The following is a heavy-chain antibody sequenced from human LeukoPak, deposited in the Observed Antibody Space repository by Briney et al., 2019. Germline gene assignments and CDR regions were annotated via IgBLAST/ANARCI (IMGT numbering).Heavy chain of an antibody. CDR3: AKDKPAMDIVLMVYASFDY. Sequence: GGSLRLSCAASGFTFSSYWMHWVRHAPGKGLVWVSRINSDGSSTYYADSVKGRFTISRDNAKNTLYLQMNSLRAEDTAVYYCAKDKPAMDIVLMVYASFDYWGQGTLVTVSS. CDR1: GFTFSSYW. CDR2: INSDGSST. J-gene: IGHJ4*02. V-gene: IGHV3-74*01. D-gene: IGHD2-8*01.